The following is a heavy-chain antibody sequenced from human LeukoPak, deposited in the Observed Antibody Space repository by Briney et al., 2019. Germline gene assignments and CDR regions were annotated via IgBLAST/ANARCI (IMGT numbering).Heavy chain of an antibody. CDR2: IYYSGST. Sequence: SETLSLTCTVSGGSISSSSYSWGWIRQPPGKGLEWIGSIYYSGSTYYNPSLKSRVTISVDTSKNQFSLKLSSVTAADTAVYYCVRRGMIRQLLSRKISYYFDYWGQGTLVTVSS. CDR3: VRRGMIRQLLSRKISYYFDY. CDR1: GGSISSSSYS. J-gene: IGHJ4*02. D-gene: IGHD2-2*01. V-gene: IGHV4-39*01.